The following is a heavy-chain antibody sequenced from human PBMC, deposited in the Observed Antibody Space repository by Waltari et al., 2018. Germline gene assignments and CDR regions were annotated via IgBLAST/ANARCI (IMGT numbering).Heavy chain of an antibody. CDR1: GGSISSSSYY. J-gene: IGHJ1*01. Sequence: QLQLQESGPGLVKPWETLSLTCTVSGGSISSSSYYWGWIRQPPGKGLEWIGSIYYSGSTYYNPSLKSRVTISVDTSKNQFSLKLSSVTAADTAVYYCASPVYGDYGFEYFQHWGQGTLVTVSS. CDR3: ASPVYGDYGFEYFQH. V-gene: IGHV4-39*07. CDR2: IYYSGST. D-gene: IGHD4-17*01.